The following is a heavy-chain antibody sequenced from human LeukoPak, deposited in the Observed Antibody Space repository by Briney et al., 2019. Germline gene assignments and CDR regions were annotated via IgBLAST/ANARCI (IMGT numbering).Heavy chain of an antibody. CDR3: ASNILNGAFDI. CDR1: GGSISSYY. V-gene: IGHV4-59*08. D-gene: IGHD2/OR15-2a*01. Sequence: PSETLSLTCTVSGGSISSYYWSWIRQPPGKGLEWIGYIYYSGSTNYNPSLKSRVTISVDTSKNQFSLKLSSVTAADTAVYYCASNILNGAFDIWGQGTMVTVSS. J-gene: IGHJ3*02. CDR2: IYYSGST.